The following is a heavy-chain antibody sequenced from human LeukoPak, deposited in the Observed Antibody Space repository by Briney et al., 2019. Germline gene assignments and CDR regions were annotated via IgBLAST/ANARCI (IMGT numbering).Heavy chain of an antibody. CDR2: IYYSGST. Sequence: PSETLSLTCTVSGGSISSYYWSWIRQPPGKGLEWIGYIYYSGSTNYNPSLKSRVTISVDTSKNQFSLKLSSVTAADTAVYYCARSVPTTVTTERIVASGHFDYWGQGTLVTVSS. D-gene: IGHD4-17*01. J-gene: IGHJ4*02. CDR1: GGSISSYY. V-gene: IGHV4-59*08. CDR3: ARSVPTTVTTERIVASGHFDY.